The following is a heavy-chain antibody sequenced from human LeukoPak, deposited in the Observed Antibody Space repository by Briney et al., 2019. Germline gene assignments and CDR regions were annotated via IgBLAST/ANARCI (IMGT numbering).Heavy chain of an antibody. CDR3: ANQEGIGAPGAWFDN. V-gene: IGHV1-2*02. J-gene: IGHJ4*02. Sequence: GASVKVSCKASGNSLTGYYVHWVRQAPGQGLEWMGWMSPDSDGTNFAQNFQGRVSTTRDTSIRTVYLELRSLRADGTAVYYCANQEGIGAPGAWFDNWGQGTLVTVSS. CDR2: MSPDSDGT. D-gene: IGHD1-26*01. CDR1: GNSLTGYY.